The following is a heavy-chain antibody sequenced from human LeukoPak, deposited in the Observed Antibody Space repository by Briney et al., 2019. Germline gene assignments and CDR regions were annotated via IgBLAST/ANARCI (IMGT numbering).Heavy chain of an antibody. CDR3: ATQERDY. V-gene: IGHV3-33*01. J-gene: IGHJ4*02. CDR2: IWCDGSNK. Sequence: GRSLRLSCAASGFTFSSYGMHWVRQAPGKGLEWVAVIWCDGSNKYYADSVKGRFTISRDNSKNTLYLQMNSLRAEDTAVYYCATQERDYWGQGTLVTVSS. CDR1: GFTFSSYG.